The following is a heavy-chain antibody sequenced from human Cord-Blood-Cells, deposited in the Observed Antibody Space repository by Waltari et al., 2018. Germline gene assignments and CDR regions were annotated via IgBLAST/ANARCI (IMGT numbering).Heavy chain of an antibody. CDR3: ARERESGTGDDAFDI. CDR2: INHSGST. J-gene: IGHJ3*02. CDR1: GGPFSGYY. Sequence: QVQLQQWGAGLLKPSETLSLTCAVHGGPFSGYYWSWIRQPPGKGLEWIGEINHSGSTNYNPSLKSRVTISVDTSKNQFSLKLSSVTAADTAVYYCARERESGTGDDAFDIWGQGTMVTVSS. V-gene: IGHV4-34*01. D-gene: IGHD7-27*01.